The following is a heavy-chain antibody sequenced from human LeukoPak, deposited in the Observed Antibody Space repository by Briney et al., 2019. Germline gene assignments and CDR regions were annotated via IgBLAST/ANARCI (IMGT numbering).Heavy chain of an antibody. CDR2: ISGSGGST. V-gene: IGHV3-23*01. J-gene: IGHJ6*02. CDR3: AKDPNYGSGSYYFWYYYYGMDV. Sequence: PGGSLRLSCAASGFTFSSYAMSWVRQAPGKGQEWVSAISGSGGSTYYADSVKGRFTISRDNSKNTLYLQMNSLRAEDTAVYYCAKDPNYGSGSYYFWYYYYGMDVWGQGTTVTVSS. D-gene: IGHD3-10*01. CDR1: GFTFSSYA.